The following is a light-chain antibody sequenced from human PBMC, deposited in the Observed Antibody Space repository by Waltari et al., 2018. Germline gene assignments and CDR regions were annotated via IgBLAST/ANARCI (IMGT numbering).Light chain of an antibody. CDR1: NIGSKS. J-gene: IGLJ2*01. Sequence: SYVVTQSPSVSVAPGETARITCGGDNIGSKSVHWYQQRPGQAPVLVISYDSDRPSGIPGRFSGSNSGNMATLTISWVEAEDEADYYCLVWHSTIDHQGVFGGGTKLTVL. CDR2: YDS. V-gene: IGLV3-21*04. CDR3: LVWHSTIDHQGV.